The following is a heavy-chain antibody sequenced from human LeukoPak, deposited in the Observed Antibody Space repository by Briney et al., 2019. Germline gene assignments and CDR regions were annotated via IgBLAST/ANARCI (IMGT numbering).Heavy chain of an antibody. CDR1: GGTFSSYA. CDR2: IIPIFGTA. Sequence: SVKVSCKASGGTFSSYAISWVRQAPGQGLEWMGGIIPIFGTANYAQKFQGRVTITADESTSTAYTELSSLRSEDTAVYYCARWGAGGYCSSTSCPHYFDYWGQGTLVTVSS. V-gene: IGHV1-69*01. D-gene: IGHD2-2*01. J-gene: IGHJ4*02. CDR3: ARWGAGGYCSSTSCPHYFDY.